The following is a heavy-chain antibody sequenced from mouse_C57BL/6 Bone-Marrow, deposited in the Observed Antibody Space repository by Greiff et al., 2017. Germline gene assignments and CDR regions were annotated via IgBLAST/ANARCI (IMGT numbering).Heavy chain of an antibody. J-gene: IGHJ3*01. Sequence: EVQLVESEGGLVQPGSSMKLSCTASGFTFSDYYMAWVRQVPEKGLEWVANINYDGSSTYYLDSLKSRFIISRDNAKNILYLQMSSLQSEDTATYYCAREGDYYGYDGAWFAYWGQGTLVTVSA. V-gene: IGHV5-16*01. CDR3: AREGDYYGYDGAWFAY. D-gene: IGHD2-2*01. CDR1: GFTFSDYY. CDR2: INYDGSST.